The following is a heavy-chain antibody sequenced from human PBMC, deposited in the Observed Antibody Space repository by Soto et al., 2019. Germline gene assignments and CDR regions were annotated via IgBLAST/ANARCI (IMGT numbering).Heavy chain of an antibody. J-gene: IGHJ6*02. CDR3: ARGGGNRAPPSQHPYGRDV. Sequence: QVQLVQSGAEVKKPGSSVKVSCKASGGTFSSYAISWVRQAPGQGLEWMGGIIPIFGTANYAQKFQGRVTIPADESTSTAYMEVGSLRSEDTAVYYCARGGGNRAPPSQHPYGRDVWGQGTTVTVSS. CDR1: GGTFSSYA. D-gene: IGHD2-15*01. V-gene: IGHV1-69*12. CDR2: IIPIFGTA.